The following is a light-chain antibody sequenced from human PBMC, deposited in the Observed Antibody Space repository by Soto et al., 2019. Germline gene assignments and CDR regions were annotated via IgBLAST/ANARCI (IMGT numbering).Light chain of an antibody. V-gene: IGKV3-15*01. Sequence: EIVMTQSPATLSVSPGERATLSCRASQSVSSNLAWYQQKPGQAPRLLIYGASTRATGIPARISGSGSGTEFTLTITSLQSEDFAVYYCQQFGASLTWTFGQGTKVDIK. CDR1: QSVSSN. CDR2: GAS. J-gene: IGKJ1*01. CDR3: QQFGASLTWT.